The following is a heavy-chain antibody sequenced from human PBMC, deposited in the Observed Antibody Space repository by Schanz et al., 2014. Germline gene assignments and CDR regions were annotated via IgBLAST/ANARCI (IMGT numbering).Heavy chain of an antibody. J-gene: IGHJ4*02. D-gene: IGHD6-6*01. CDR3: ARERASSIADH. Sequence: QVQLVQSGAEVKPPGASVRVSCKASGYTYIAYDMHWVRQAPGQGLEWMAWINPNSGDTNYAQRFQGRVTLTRDTSISTVYMELSRLRSDDTAVYYCARERASSIADHWGQGTLLAVSS. CDR1: GYTYIAYD. V-gene: IGHV1-2*02. CDR2: INPNSGDT.